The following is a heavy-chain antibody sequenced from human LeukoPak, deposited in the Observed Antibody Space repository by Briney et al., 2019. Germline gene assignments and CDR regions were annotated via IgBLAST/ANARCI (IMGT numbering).Heavy chain of an antibody. CDR2: ISWNSGSI. D-gene: IGHD4/OR15-4a*01. V-gene: IGHV3-9*01. CDR3: ARAGTMAAIDY. J-gene: IGHJ4*02. CDR1: GFTFDDYA. Sequence: PGGSLRLSCAASGFTFDDYAMHWVRQAPGKGLEWVSGISWNSGSIGYADSVKGRFTISRDNAKNSLYLQMNSLRAEDTAVYYCARAGTMAAIDYWGQGTLVTVSS.